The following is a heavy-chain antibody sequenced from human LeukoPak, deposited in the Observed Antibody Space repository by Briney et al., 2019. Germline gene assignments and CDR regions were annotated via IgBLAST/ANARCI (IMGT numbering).Heavy chain of an antibody. CDR2: IYYSGST. CDR1: GGSISSGGYY. D-gene: IGHD1-1*01. J-gene: IGHJ6*03. Sequence: PSETLSLTCTVSGGSISSGGYYWSWIRQHPGKGLEWIGYIYYSGSTYYNPSLKSRVTISVDTSKNQFSLKLSSVTAADTAVYYFPPRGQYVRITGANNPAGSERYYYYMDVWGKGTTVTVSS. V-gene: IGHV4-31*03. CDR3: PPRGQYVRITGANNPAGSERYYYYMDV.